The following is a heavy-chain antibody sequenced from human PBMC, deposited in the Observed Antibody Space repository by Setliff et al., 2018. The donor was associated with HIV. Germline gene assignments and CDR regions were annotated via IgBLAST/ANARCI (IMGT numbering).Heavy chain of an antibody. V-gene: IGHV3-48*01. CDR1: GFTFSSYS. Sequence: GGSLRLSCAASGFTFSSYSMNWVREAQGKGLEWVSYISNSRSTIYYADFVKGRFTIARENAKNSLYLQVNSLRAEDTAVYYCARLGGLLCTSSSLRGVVYWGQGALVDVSS. D-gene: IGHD6-6*01. J-gene: IGHJ4*02. CDR3: ARLGGLLCTSSSLRGVVY. CDR2: ISNSRSTI.